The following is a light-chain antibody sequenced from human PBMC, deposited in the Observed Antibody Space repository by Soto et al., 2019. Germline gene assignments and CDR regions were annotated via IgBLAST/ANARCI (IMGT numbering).Light chain of an antibody. CDR2: SAS. CDR1: QDMSSY. J-gene: IGKJ4*01. V-gene: IGKV1-9*01. Sequence: DIQLTQSPAFLSTSVGDKVTITCRASQDMSSYLAWYQQKPGKAPNLLVYSASTLQSGVPSRFSGSGSGTEFTLTISSLQPEDFATYFCQQINSYPVTFGGGTKVEIE. CDR3: QQINSYPVT.